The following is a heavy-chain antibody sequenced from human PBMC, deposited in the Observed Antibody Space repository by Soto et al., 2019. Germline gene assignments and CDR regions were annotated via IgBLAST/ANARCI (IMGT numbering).Heavy chain of an antibody. J-gene: IGHJ6*02. CDR2: ISSSSSTI. CDR1: GFTFSSYS. D-gene: IGHD5-18*01. CDR3: ARDPRPGWSYGGLRYYGMDV. Sequence: SGGSLRLSCAASGFTFSSYSMNWVRQAPGKGLEWVSYISSSSSTIYYADSVKGRFTISRDNAKNSLYLQMNSLRDEDTAVYYCARDPRPGWSYGGLRYYGMDVWGQGTTVTVSS. V-gene: IGHV3-48*02.